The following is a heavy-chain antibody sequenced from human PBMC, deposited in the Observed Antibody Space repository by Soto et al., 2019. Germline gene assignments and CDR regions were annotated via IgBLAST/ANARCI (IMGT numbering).Heavy chain of an antibody. J-gene: IGHJ4*02. D-gene: IGHD5-12*01. V-gene: IGHV4-59*01. CDR3: AKYRRTDAEGYTLDF. CDR1: GGSISGYY. Sequence: SETLSLTCTISGGSISGYYWSWIRQPPGKGLEWIGYVYYTGSTNYNPSLESRVAISIDTSKNQFSLRLTSVTAADTALYYCAKYRRTDAEGYTLDFWGQGTLVTVSS. CDR2: VYYTGST.